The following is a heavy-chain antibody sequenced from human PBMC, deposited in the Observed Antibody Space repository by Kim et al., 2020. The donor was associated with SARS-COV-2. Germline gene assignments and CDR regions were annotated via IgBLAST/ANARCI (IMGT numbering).Heavy chain of an antibody. J-gene: IGHJ5*02. CDR3: ARVDIAAAGGFDP. CDR1: GGSFSGYY. Sequence: SETLSLTCAVYGGSFSGYYWSWIRQPPGKGLEWIGEINHSGSTNYNPSLKSRVTISVDTSKNQFSLKLSSVTAADTAVYYCARVDIAAAGGFDPWGQGTLVTVSS. CDR2: INHSGST. D-gene: IGHD6-13*01. V-gene: IGHV4-34*01.